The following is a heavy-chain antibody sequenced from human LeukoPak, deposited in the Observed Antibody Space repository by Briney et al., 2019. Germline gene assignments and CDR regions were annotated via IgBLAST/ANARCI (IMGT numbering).Heavy chain of an antibody. V-gene: IGHV3-74*01. CDR3: VRDWRADI. CDR2: INSDESTI. Sequence: GGSLRLSRAVSGFTFSSYWMHWVRQAPGEGPVWVSRINSDESTISYADYVKGRFTISRDNAKNTLFLQMNSLRVEDTAVYYCVRDWRADIWGQGTMVTVSS. CDR1: GFTFSSYW. J-gene: IGHJ3*02.